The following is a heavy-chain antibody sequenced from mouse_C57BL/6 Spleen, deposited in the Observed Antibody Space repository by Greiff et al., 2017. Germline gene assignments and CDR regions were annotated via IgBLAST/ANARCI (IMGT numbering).Heavy chain of an antibody. D-gene: IGHD6-1*01. J-gene: IGHJ4*01. CDR2: ISSGSSTI. CDR1: GFTFSDYG. CDR3: ANNPYYYAMDY. Sequence: EVKLVESGGGLVKPGGSLKLSCAASGFTFSDYGMHWVRQAPEKGLEWVAYISSGSSTIYYADTVKGRFTISRDNAKNTLFLPMTSLRSEDTAMYYCANNPYYYAMDYWGQGTSVTVSS. V-gene: IGHV5-17*01.